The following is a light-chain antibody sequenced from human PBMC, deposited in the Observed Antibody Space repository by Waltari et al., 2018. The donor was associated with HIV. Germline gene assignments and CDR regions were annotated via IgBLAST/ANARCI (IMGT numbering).Light chain of an antibody. V-gene: IGLV2-14*03. CDR1: SSDVGGYNY. Sequence: QSALTQPASVSGAPGQSITISCTGTSSDVGGYNYVSWYQQHPGKAPKLMLYDVSNRPSGVSNRFSGSKSGNTASLTISGLQAVDEADYYCSSYTRSSTLVFGTGTKVTVL. CDR3: SSYTRSSTLV. CDR2: DVS. J-gene: IGLJ1*01.